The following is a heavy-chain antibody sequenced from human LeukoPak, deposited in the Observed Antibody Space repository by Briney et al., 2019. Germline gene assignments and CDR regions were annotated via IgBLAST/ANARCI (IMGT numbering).Heavy chain of an antibody. CDR1: GFTFSSYA. V-gene: IGHV3-23*01. D-gene: IGHD2-2*01. CDR2: ISGSGGST. J-gene: IGHJ6*02. Sequence: PGGSLRLSCAASGFTFSSYAMSWARQAPGKGLEWVSAISGSGGSTYYADSVKGRFTISRDNSKNTLYLQMNSLRAEDTAVYYCAKNGCSSTSCYDVSWDYYYYYGMDVWGQGTTVTVSS. CDR3: AKNGCSSTSCYDVSWDYYYYYGMDV.